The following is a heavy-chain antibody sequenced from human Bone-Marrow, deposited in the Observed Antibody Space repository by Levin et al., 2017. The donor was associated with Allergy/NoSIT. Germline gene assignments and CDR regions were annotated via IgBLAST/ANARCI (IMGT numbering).Heavy chain of an antibody. Sequence: QRGESLKISCAASGFTFSSYGMHWVRQAPGKGLEWVAVIWYDGSNKYYADSVKGRFTISRDNSKNTLYLQMNSLRAEDTAVYYCARDSPESDHATVTTNLGYWGQGTLVTVSS. V-gene: IGHV3-33*01. CDR3: ARDSPESDHATVTTNLGY. J-gene: IGHJ4*02. CDR1: GFTFSSYG. D-gene: IGHD4-17*01. CDR2: IWYDGSNK.